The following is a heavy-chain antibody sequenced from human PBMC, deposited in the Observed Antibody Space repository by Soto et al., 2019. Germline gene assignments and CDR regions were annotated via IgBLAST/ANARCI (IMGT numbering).Heavy chain of an antibody. CDR1: GFPFSFYG. CDR3: ARDDAFDNENGFDM. J-gene: IGHJ3*02. CDR2: IVSDGSAI. D-gene: IGHD3-3*02. Sequence: PGGSLRLSCAVSGFPFSFYGFHWVRQSPGKGLEWLGVIVSDGSAIYHADSLEGRFFISRDNSKDILYLQMNSLRVEDPAVYYCARDDAFDNENGFDMWGQGTMVTVS. V-gene: IGHV3-33*01.